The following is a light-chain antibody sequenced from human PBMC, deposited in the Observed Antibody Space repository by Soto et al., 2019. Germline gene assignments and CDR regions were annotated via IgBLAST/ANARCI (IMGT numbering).Light chain of an antibody. CDR3: CSYAGIYTWV. Sequence: QSALTQPRSVSGSPGQSVTISCTGTSSDVGGSKYVSWYQQHPGKAPQLMIYDVSKRPSGVPDRFSGSKSGNTASLTISGLQAEDEADYYCCSYAGIYTWVFGGGTKLTVL. J-gene: IGLJ3*02. CDR2: DVS. CDR1: SSDVGGSKY. V-gene: IGLV2-11*01.